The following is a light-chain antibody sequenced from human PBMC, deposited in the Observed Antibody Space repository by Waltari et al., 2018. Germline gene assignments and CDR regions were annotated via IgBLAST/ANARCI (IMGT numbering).Light chain of an antibody. J-gene: IGLJ3*02. CDR1: RLRNYY. CDR2: GKN. V-gene: IGLV3-19*01. Sequence: SSELTQDPAVSVALGQTVRITCHGDRLRNYYASWYQQKPGQAPILVLYGKNNRPSGIPDRFSCSSSGNTSSLTITGAQAEYEADYYCNSRDSGSSPVRKFGGGTKLTV. CDR3: NSRDSGSSPVRK.